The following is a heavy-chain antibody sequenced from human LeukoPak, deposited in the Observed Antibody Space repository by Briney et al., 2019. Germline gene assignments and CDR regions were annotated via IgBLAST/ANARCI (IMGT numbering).Heavy chain of an antibody. CDR2: ISAYNGNT. J-gene: IGHJ4*02. Sequence: ASVKVSCKASGYTFTSYGISWVRQAPGQGLKWMGWISAYNGNTNYAQKLQGRVTMTTDTSTSTAYMELRSLRSDDTAVYYCARDLGRATYYYDSSGYRSFDYWGQGTLVTVSS. V-gene: IGHV1-18*01. D-gene: IGHD3-22*01. CDR3: ARDLGRATYYYDSSGYRSFDY. CDR1: GYTFTSYG.